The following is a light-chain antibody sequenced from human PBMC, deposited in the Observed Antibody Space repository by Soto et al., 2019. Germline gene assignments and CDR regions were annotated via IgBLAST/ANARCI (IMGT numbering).Light chain of an antibody. Sequence: SALTPPASVSGSPGQSITISCTGTNVDVGGYNYVSWYQHHPGKAPKLLIFEVSNRPSGVSNRFSGSKSGNTASLTISGLQSEDEADYYCASYTIKTTYVFGSGTKVTVL. CDR1: NVDVGGYNY. V-gene: IGLV2-14*01. J-gene: IGLJ1*01. CDR2: EVS. CDR3: ASYTIKTTYV.